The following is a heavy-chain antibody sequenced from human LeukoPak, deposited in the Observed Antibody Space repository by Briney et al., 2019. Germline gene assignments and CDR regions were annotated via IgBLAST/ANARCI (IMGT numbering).Heavy chain of an antibody. CDR2: IYYSGST. CDR1: GGSISSSSYY. J-gene: IGHJ4*02. Sequence: PLETLSLTCTVSGGSISSSSYYWGWIRQPPGKGLEWTGNIYYSGSTYYNPSLKSRVTLSVATSKNQFSLQLNSVTAADTAVYYCAREKPPYYDIDYWGQGTLVTVSS. V-gene: IGHV4-39*02. CDR3: AREKPPYYDIDY. D-gene: IGHD3-22*01.